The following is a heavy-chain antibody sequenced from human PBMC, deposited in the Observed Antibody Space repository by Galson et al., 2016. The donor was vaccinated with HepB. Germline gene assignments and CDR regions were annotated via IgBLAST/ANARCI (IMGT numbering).Heavy chain of an antibody. D-gene: IGHD3-16*01. V-gene: IGHV5-51*01. CDR1: GYSFTYNW. CDR2: IFPGDSDT. CDR3: ARRVTGIIGESIFYYMDV. J-gene: IGHJ6*03. Sequence: QSGAEVKKPGESLKISCEASGYSFTYNWIGWVRQMPGKGLEWMGIIFPGDSDTRYSPSFQGQVTISADKSVNTAYLQWSSLKASDTAMYYCARRVTGIIGESIFYYMDVWGTGTTVTVSS.